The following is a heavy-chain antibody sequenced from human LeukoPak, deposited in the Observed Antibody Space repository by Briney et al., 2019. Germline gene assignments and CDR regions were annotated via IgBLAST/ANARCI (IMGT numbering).Heavy chain of an antibody. CDR2: IYTSGST. J-gene: IGHJ4*02. V-gene: IGHV4-61*02. Sequence: SETLSLTCTVSGGSISSGSYYWSWIRQPAGKGLEWIGRIYTSGSTNYNPSLKSRVTISVDTSKNQFSLKLSSVTAADTAVYYCARWQEDTAMVNYFDYWGQGTLVTVSS. D-gene: IGHD5-18*01. CDR3: ARWQEDTAMVNYFDY. CDR1: GGSISSGSYY.